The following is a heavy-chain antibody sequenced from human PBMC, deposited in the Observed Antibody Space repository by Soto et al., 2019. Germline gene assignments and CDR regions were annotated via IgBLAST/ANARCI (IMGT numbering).Heavy chain of an antibody. CDR3: ARAGRRSCSSTSCYPFDY. CDR1: AGSYSGFY. J-gene: IGHJ4*02. CDR2: IYYSGST. Sequence: PSETLSLTCSVDAGSYSGFYWSWIRQHPGKGLEWIGYIYYSGSTYYNPSLKSRVTISVDSSKNQFSLKLSSVTAADTAVYYCARAGRRSCSSTSCYPFDYWGQGTLVTVSS. D-gene: IGHD2-2*01. V-gene: IGHV4-31*03.